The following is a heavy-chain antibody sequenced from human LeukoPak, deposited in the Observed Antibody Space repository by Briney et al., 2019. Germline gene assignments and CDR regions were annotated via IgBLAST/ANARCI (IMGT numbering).Heavy chain of an antibody. V-gene: IGHV5-51*01. J-gene: IGHJ3*02. CDR3: AAPAADYGDSATAFDI. D-gene: IGHD4/OR15-4a*01. CDR1: GYRFTDYW. Sequence: GESLKISCKASGYRFTDYWIGWVRQMPGRGLEWMGIIYPGDSDTRYSPSFQGQVTISVDKSISTAYLQWTGLKASDSAMYFCAAPAADYGDSATAFDIWGQGTMVAVSS. CDR2: IYPGDSDT.